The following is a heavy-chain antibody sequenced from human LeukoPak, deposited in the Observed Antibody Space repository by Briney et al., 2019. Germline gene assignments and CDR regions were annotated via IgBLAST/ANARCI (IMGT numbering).Heavy chain of an antibody. J-gene: IGHJ4*02. D-gene: IGHD3-10*01. CDR1: GFTFSSNL. V-gene: IGHV3-74*01. Sequence: SGGSLRLSCAASGFTFSSNLMHWVRQGPGKGLVWASHINSDGRSTRYADSVKGRFTISSDNAKNTLYLQMNSLRAEDTAVYFCARDLSGAIDYWGQGTQVTVSS. CDR3: ARDLSGAIDY. CDR2: INSDGRST.